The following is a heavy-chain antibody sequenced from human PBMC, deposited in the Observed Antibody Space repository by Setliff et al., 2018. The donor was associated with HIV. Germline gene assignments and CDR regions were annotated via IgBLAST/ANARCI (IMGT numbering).Heavy chain of an antibody. Sequence: SETLSLTCTVSGGSISSTNYFWGWIRQPPGKGLEWIGTIYYHGSTYYNPSLKSRVTISIDTSKNQFSLQLTSVTAADTAVYYCVNPSVAMGDFDSWGQGTLVTVSS. CDR1: GGSISSTNYF. D-gene: IGHD3-16*01. CDR3: VNPSVAMGDFDS. J-gene: IGHJ4*02. V-gene: IGHV4-39*01. CDR2: IYYHGST.